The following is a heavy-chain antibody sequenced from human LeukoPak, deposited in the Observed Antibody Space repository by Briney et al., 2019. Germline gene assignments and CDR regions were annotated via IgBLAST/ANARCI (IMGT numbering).Heavy chain of an antibody. J-gene: IGHJ4*02. CDR2: ITSDGSGT. CDR3: ARSNACVDY. D-gene: IGHD2-2*01. V-gene: IGHV3-74*01. CDR1: GFTFSSYG. Sequence: PGRSLRLSCAASGFTFSSYGMHWVRQAPGKGPVWVSRITSDGSGTSYADSVKGRFTISRDNAKNTLYLQMNTLRAEDTAVYYCARSNACVDYWGQGTLVTVSS.